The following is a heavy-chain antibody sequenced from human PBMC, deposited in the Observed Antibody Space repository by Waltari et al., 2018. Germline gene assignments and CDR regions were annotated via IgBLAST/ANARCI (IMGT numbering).Heavy chain of an antibody. CDR3: ARAYYYETCYSYGMDV. CDR1: GYSFTSTR. CDR2: NYPGYSDP. Sequence: EVQLVPSGAEEKKHGESLNICSTGSGYSFTSTRIGWVREMRGKGLEWLGINYPGYSDPIYSPAFQGQVTISSVKSISTAYRQWSSLKASDTAMYDCARAYYYETCYSYGMDVWGQGTTVTFSS. V-gene: IGHV5-51*01. J-gene: IGHJ6*02. D-gene: IGHD3-10*01.